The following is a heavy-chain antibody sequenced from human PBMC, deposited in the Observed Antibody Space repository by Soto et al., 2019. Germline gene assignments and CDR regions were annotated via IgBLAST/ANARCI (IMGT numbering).Heavy chain of an antibody. Sequence: GGSLRLSCAASGFTFSSYAMHWVRQAPGKGLEWVAVISYDGSNKYYADSVKGRFTIYRDNSKNTLYLQMNSLRAEDTAVYYCARGGSGYDFLGGNYYYGMDVWGQGTTVTVSS. CDR2: ISYDGSNK. CDR1: GFTFSSYA. J-gene: IGHJ6*02. V-gene: IGHV3-30-3*01. CDR3: ARGGSGYDFLGGNYYYGMDV. D-gene: IGHD5-12*01.